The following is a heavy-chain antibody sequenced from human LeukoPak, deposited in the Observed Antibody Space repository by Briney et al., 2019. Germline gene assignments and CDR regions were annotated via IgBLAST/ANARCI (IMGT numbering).Heavy chain of an antibody. J-gene: IGHJ6*03. CDR1: GYSISSGYY. D-gene: IGHD5-18*01. Sequence: SETLSLTCAVSGYSISSGYYWGWIRQPPGKGLGWIGSIYHSGSTYYNPSLKSRVTISVDTSKNQFSLKLSSVTAADTAVYYCARQGWIQLWLRGYYYYYMDVWGKGTTVTVSS. V-gene: IGHV4-38-2*01. CDR2: IYHSGST. CDR3: ARQGWIQLWLRGYYYYYMDV.